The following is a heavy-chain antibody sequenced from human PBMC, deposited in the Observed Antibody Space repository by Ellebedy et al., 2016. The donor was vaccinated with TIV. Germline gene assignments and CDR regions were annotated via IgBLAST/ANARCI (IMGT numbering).Heavy chain of an antibody. CDR2: FIPIFRKA. CDR3: ARDTGSSGTYYPRLGYYYYMDV. J-gene: IGHJ6*03. Sequence: SVKVSXKASGGTLSGYGISWVRQAPGQGLEWMGGFIPIFRKANYAQKFQGRVTITADDSTSTVYMELSSLRSEDTAVYYCARDTGSSGTYYPRLGYYYYMDVWGKGTTVTVS. CDR1: GGTLSGYG. V-gene: IGHV1-69*13. D-gene: IGHD1-26*01.